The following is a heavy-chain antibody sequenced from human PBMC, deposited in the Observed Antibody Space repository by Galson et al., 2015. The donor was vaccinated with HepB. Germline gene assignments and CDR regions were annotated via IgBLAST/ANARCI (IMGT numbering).Heavy chain of an antibody. CDR1: GGTFSSYA. CDR3: ARDDRPNRGWSGYYRGADYYYYMDV. D-gene: IGHD3-3*01. CDR2: IIPIFGTA. V-gene: IGHV1-69*13. J-gene: IGHJ6*03. Sequence: SVKVSRKASGGTFSSYAISWVRQAPGQGLEWMGGIIPIFGTANYAQKFQGRVTITADESTSTAYMELSSLRSEDTAVYYCARDDRPNRGWSGYYRGADYYYYMDVWGKGTTVTVSS.